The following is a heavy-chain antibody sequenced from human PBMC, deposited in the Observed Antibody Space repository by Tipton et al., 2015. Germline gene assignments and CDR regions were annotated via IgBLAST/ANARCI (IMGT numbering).Heavy chain of an antibody. CDR1: GSSFTPYY. V-gene: IGHV4-30-4*08. D-gene: IGHD2-21*01. Sequence: TLSLTCTVSGSSFTPYYWSWIRQPPGKGLEWIGYILYTVGTYYNPSLKSRVTISVDTSKDQFSLKLSSVTAADAAVYYCARTRGDTVVDPWGQGTLVTVSS. CDR2: ILYTVGT. J-gene: IGHJ5*02. CDR3: ARTRGDTVVDP.